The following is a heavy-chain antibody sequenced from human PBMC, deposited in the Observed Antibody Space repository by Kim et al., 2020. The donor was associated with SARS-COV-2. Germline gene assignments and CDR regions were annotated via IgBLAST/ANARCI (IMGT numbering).Heavy chain of an antibody. J-gene: IGHJ6*02. CDR2: INSDGSST. V-gene: IGHV3-74*01. Sequence: GGSLRLSCAASGFTFSSYWMHWVRQAPGKGLVWVSRINSDGSSTSYADSVKGRFTISRDNAKNTLYLQMNSLRAEDTAVYYCARDHVAIWFGELSDYYYGMDVWGQGTTVTVSS. CDR1: GFTFSSYW. D-gene: IGHD3-10*01. CDR3: ARDHVAIWFGELSDYYYGMDV.